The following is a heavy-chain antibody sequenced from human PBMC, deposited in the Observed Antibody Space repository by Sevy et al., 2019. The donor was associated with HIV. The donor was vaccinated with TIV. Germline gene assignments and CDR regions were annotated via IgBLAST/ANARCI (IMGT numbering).Heavy chain of an antibody. Sequence: SETLSLTCTVSGGSISSYYWSWIRQPAGKGLEWIGRIYTSGSTNYNPSLKSRVTMSVDTSKNQFSLKLSSGTAADTAVYYCARARSTPSIHLWPIDYYYGMDVWGQGTTVTVSS. V-gene: IGHV4-4*07. D-gene: IGHD5-18*01. J-gene: IGHJ6*02. CDR1: GGSISSYY. CDR2: IYTSGST. CDR3: ARARSTPSIHLWPIDYYYGMDV.